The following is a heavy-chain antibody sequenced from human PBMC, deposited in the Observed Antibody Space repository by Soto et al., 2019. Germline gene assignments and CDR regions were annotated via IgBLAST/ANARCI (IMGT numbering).Heavy chain of an antibody. CDR1: GGSINSDEFY. D-gene: IGHD3-16*02. V-gene: IGHV4-31*03. CDR2: IYSRGRT. CDR3: ARMGLHLGELSRNWFDP. Sequence: QVQLQESGPGLVKPSQTLSLTCSLSGGSINSDEFYWTWIRQSPGKGLEWIGYIYSRGRTHYNPSLKGRIHSSLDTSNNLVSLRLSSVTAADTAVYYCARMGLHLGELSRNWFDPWGRGTLVTVSS. J-gene: IGHJ5*02.